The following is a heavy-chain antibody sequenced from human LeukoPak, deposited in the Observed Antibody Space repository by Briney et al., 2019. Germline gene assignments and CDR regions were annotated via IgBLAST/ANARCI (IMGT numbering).Heavy chain of an antibody. Sequence: GGSLRLSCAASGFTFSSYAMSWVRQAPGKGLEWVSAISGSSGTTYYTDSVKGRFTISRDNSKNTLYLQMNSLRAEDTALYYCAKDQVARLGAFDIWGQGTMVTVSS. V-gene: IGHV3-23*01. D-gene: IGHD2-15*01. J-gene: IGHJ3*02. CDR2: ISGSSGTT. CDR1: GFTFSSYA. CDR3: AKDQVARLGAFDI.